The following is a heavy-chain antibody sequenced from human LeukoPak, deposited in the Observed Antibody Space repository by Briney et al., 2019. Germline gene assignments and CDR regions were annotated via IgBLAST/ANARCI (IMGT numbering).Heavy chain of an antibody. J-gene: IGHJ6*02. CDR1: GGSISSGGYY. CDR2: IYYSGST. D-gene: IGHD3-16*01. Sequence: SETLSLTCTVSGGSISSGGYYWSWIRQHPGKGLEWIGYIYYSGSTYYNPTLKSRVTISVDTSKNQFSLKLSSVTAADTAVYYCARDGTKLLGYGMDVWGQGTTVTVSS. V-gene: IGHV4-31*03. CDR3: ARDGTKLLGYGMDV.